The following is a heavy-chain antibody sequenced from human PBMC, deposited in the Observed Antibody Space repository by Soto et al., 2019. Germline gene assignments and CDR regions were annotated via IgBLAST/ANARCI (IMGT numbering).Heavy chain of an antibody. CDR3: AKDLGGASVDYVWGSYRYRYFDY. CDR1: GFTFSSYA. Sequence: GGSLRLSCAASGFTFSSYAMSWVRQAPGKGLEWVSAISGSGGSTYYADSVKGRFTISRDNSKNTLYLQMNSLRAEDTAVYYCAKDLGGASVDYVWGSYRYRYFDYWGQGTLVTVSS. V-gene: IGHV3-23*01. CDR2: ISGSGGST. D-gene: IGHD3-16*02. J-gene: IGHJ4*02.